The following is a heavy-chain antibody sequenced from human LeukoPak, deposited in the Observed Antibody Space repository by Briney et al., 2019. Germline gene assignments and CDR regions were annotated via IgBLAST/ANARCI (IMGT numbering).Heavy chain of an antibody. CDR3: ARVVKSWFDP. V-gene: IGHV4-39*07. J-gene: IGHJ5*02. D-gene: IGHD2-21*01. CDR1: GGSISSSSYY. CDR2: IYYSGST. Sequence: SETLSLTCTVSGGSISSSSYYWGWIRQPPGKGLEWIGSIYYSGSTYYNPSLKSRVTISVDTSKNQFSLKLSSVTAADTAVYYCARVVKSWFDPWGQRTLVTVSS.